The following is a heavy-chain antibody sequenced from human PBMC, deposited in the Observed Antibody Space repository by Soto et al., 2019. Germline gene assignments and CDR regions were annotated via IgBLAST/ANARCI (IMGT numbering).Heavy chain of an antibody. CDR1: GYTFTGYC. CDR3: ARGDWNVVSWYFDL. Sequence: ASVKVSCKASGYTFTGYCMHWVRQALGQGLEWMGIINPSGGSTSYAQKFQGRVTMTRDTSTSTVYMELRSLRSDDTAVYYCARGDWNVVSWYFDLWGRGTLVTVSS. D-gene: IGHD1-1*01. CDR2: INPSGGST. J-gene: IGHJ2*01. V-gene: IGHV1-46*01.